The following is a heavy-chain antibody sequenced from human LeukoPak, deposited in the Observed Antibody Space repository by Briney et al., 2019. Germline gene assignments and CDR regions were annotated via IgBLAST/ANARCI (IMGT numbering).Heavy chain of an antibody. CDR1: GFKFSDHY. D-gene: IGHD2-15*01. Sequence: LSCAASGFKFSDHYIDWIRQPPGKGLEWIGEINHSGSTNCNPSLKSRVTISVDTSKNQFSLKLSSVTAADTAVYYCARGSQSGGSLAFDIWGQGTMVTVSS. J-gene: IGHJ3*02. CDR2: INHSGST. CDR3: ARGSQSGGSLAFDI. V-gene: IGHV4-34*01.